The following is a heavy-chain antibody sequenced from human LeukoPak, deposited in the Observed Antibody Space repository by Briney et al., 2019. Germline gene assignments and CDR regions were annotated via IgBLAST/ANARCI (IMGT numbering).Heavy chain of an antibody. V-gene: IGHV3-7*01. D-gene: IGHD4-17*01. CDR3: ARDPAYGALDY. J-gene: IGHJ4*02. Sequence: GGSLRLSCAASGFTFSGSWMTWVRQAPGRGLEWVANIDPDGNTKNYLDSVKGRFTISRDNARNSLYLQLNSLRAEDTSVYYCARDPAYGALDYWGQGTLVTVSS. CDR1: GFTFSGSW. CDR2: IDPDGNTK.